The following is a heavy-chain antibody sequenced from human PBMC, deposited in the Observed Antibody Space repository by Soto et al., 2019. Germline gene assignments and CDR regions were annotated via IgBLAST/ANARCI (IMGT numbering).Heavy chain of an antibody. V-gene: IGHV3-33*01. CDR1: GFTFSSYG. J-gene: IGHJ5*02. CDR2: IWYDGSNK. CDR3: ARGRADYCSSTSCYSGWFDP. D-gene: IGHD2-2*02. Sequence: GGSLRLSCAASGFTFSSYGMHWVRQAPGKGLEWVAVIWYDGSNKYYADSVKGRFTISRDNSKNTLYLQMNSLRAEDTAVYYCARGRADYCSSTSCYSGWFDPWGQGTLVTVSS.